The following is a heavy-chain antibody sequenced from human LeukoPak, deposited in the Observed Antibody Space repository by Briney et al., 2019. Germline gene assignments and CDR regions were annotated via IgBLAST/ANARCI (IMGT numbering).Heavy chain of an antibody. V-gene: IGHV1-69*13. J-gene: IGHJ5*02. CDR2: IIPIFNTA. CDR1: GYTFTSYG. CDR3: AGVGATTSTEFDP. Sequence: SVKVSCKASGYTFTSYGISWVRQAPGQGLEWMGGIIPIFNTANYAQKFQGKVTITADVSTSTAYMELSSLKSEDTAVYYCAGVGATTSTEFDPWGQGTLVTVSS. D-gene: IGHD1-26*01.